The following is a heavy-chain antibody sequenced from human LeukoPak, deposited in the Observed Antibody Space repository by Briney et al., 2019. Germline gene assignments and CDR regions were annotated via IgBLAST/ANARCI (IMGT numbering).Heavy chain of an antibody. Sequence: GASVKVSCKASGYTFTGYYMHWVRQAPGQGLEWMGWINPNSGGTNYAQKFQGRVTMTRDTSISTAYMELSRLRSDDTAVYYCAREQSNYDYYYYMDVWGKGTTVTVSS. CDR3: AREQSNYDYYYYMDV. CDR1: GYTFTGYY. D-gene: IGHD4-11*01. V-gene: IGHV1-2*02. CDR2: INPNSGGT. J-gene: IGHJ6*03.